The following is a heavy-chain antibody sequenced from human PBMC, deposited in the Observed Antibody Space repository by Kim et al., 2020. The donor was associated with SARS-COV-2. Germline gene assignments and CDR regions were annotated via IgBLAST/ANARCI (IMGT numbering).Heavy chain of an antibody. V-gene: IGHV3-21*01. CDR2: IGGTSNYI. J-gene: IGHJ6*04. Sequence: GGSLRLSCAASGFGFDTHSMNWVRQAPGKGLEWVSSIGGTSNYIYYADSVKGRFTISRDNAKNSLFLQMNSLRAEDTAVYYCARGGYCCSSSCYCYYYALDVWGEETTVTVST. CDR1: GFGFDTHS. CDR3: ARGGYCCSSSCYCYYYALDV. D-gene: IGHD2-21*01.